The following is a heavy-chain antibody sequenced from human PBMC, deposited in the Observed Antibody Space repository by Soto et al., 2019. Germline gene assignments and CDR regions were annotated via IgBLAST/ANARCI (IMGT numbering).Heavy chain of an antibody. V-gene: IGHV3-21*01. J-gene: IGHJ3*02. D-gene: IGHD6-6*01. CDR1: GFTCSSYS. CDR2: ISSSSSYI. Sequence: EVQLVESGGGLVKPGGSLRLSCAASGFTCSSYSMNWVRQAPGKGLEWVSSISSSSSYIYYADSVKGRITISRDNAKNSLYLQMNSLRAEDTAVYDCARIQLGYDAFAIWGQGTMVTVSS. CDR3: ARIQLGYDAFAI.